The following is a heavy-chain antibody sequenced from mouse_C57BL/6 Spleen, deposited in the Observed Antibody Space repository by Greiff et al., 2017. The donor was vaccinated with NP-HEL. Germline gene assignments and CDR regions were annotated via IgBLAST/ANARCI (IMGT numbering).Heavy chain of an antibody. CDR1: GYTFTSYW. CDR2: IHPNSGST. J-gene: IGHJ2*01. V-gene: IGHV1-64*01. CDR3: ASEAQATYYFDY. D-gene: IGHD3-2*02. Sequence: VQLQQSGAELVKPGASVKLSCKASGYTFTSYWMHWVKQRPGQGLEWIGMIHPNSGSTNYNEKFKSKATLTVDKSSSTAYMQLSSLTSEDSAVYYCASEAQATYYFDYWGQGTTLTVSS.